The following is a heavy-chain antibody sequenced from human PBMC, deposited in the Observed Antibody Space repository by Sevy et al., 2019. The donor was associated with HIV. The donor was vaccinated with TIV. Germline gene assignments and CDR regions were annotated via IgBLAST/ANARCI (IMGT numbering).Heavy chain of an antibody. CDR3: ANKDGSGYSPNYNYYYGMDV. CDR2: ISYDGSSE. V-gene: IGHV3-30*18. Sequence: GGSLRLSCVVSGFTFSDYGMHWVRQAPGQGLEWVAVISYDGSSEYCADSGKGRFTVSRENSRNTLYLQMNSLREEDTAVYYCANKDGSGYSPNYNYYYGMDVWGQGTTVTVSS. J-gene: IGHJ6*02. CDR1: GFTFSDYG. D-gene: IGHD3-10*01.